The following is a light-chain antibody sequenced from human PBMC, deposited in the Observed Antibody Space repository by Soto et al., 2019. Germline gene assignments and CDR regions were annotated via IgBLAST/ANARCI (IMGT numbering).Light chain of an antibody. CDR2: YTS. V-gene: IGKV3-11*01. CDR3: HQRQSWPRT. CDR1: QYVGTR. Sequence: EIVLTQSPATLSSSPGETATLSCRASQYVGTRLAWYQHKPGQAPSLLIYYTSNRATGIPARFSGSGSGTDFTITINSLAPEDFAIYYYHQRQSWPRTFGQGTKV. J-gene: IGKJ1*01.